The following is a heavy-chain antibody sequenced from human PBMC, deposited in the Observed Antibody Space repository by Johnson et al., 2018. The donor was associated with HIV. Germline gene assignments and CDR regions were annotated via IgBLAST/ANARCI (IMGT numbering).Heavy chain of an antibody. CDR1: GFTFSSYA. V-gene: IGHV3-30*04. D-gene: IGHD6-19*01. J-gene: IGHJ3*02. CDR3: AKAGAVAGPGIDAFDI. Sequence: QVLLVESGGGVVQPGWSLRLSCAASGFTFSSYAMHWVRQAPGKGLEGVAVISFDGSNEYYADSVRDRFTISRDNSKNTLFLQMNGLRVEDTAIYYCAKAGAVAGPGIDAFDIWGQGTMVTVSS. CDR2: ISFDGSNE.